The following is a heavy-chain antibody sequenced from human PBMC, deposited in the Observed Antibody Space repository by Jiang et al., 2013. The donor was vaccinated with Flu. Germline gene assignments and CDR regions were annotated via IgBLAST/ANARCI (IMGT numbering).Heavy chain of an antibody. CDR1: GYKFTNYN. CDR2: INTHTGTP. D-gene: IGHD2-21*01. V-gene: IGHV7-4-1*02. J-gene: IGHJ4*02. CDR3: ARGRGSTVVIFDS. Sequence: QSGSELKKPGASLKISCKTSGYKFTNYNLNWVRQAPGQGLEWVGIINTHTGTPTYAQAFTGRFVLSLDTSVNTTYLQINSLKAEDTATYFCARGRGSTVVIFDSWGQGSLVNVSS.